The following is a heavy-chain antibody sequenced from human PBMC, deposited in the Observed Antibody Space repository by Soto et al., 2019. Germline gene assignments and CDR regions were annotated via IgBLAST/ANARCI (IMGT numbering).Heavy chain of an antibody. V-gene: IGHV6-1*01. CDR2: TYYRSKWYN. Sequence: PSQTLSLTCAISGDSVSSNSAAWNCIRQSPSRGLEWLGRTYYRSKWYNDYAVSVKSRITINPDTSKNQFSLQLNSVTPEDTAVYYCARRVYDSSGYWAEAYNWFDPWGQGTLVTVSS. J-gene: IGHJ5*02. CDR1: GDSVSSNSAA. CDR3: ARRVYDSSGYWAEAYNWFDP. D-gene: IGHD3-22*01.